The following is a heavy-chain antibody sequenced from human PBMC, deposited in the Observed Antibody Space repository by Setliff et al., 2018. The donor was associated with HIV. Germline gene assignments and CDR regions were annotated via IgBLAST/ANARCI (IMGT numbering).Heavy chain of an antibody. J-gene: IGHJ4*02. D-gene: IGHD3-10*01. V-gene: IGHV4-39*07. Sequence: SETLSLTCTVSSGPFSSRHYWGWIRQSPGKGLEWIGSVSYSGTTYYNPSLRSRVTILGDTSKNQFSLKLSSVTAADTAVYYCARRAGSDYFTRFDYWGQGTLVTVS. CDR1: SGPFSSRHY. CDR2: VSYSGTT. CDR3: ARRAGSDYFTRFDY.